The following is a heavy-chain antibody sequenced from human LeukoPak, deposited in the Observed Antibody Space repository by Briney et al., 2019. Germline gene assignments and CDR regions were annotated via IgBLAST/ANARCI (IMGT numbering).Heavy chain of an antibody. CDR3: AKDKEGYDFWSGNRGYYFDY. CDR1: GFTFSVYG. V-gene: IGHV3-30*18. CDR2: ISYDGSNK. Sequence: GGSLRLSCAASGFTFSVYGMHWVRQAPGKGLEWVAVISYDGSNKYYADSVKGRFTISRDNSKNTLYLQMNSLRAEDTAVYYCAKDKEGYDFWSGNRGYYFDYWGQGTLVTVSS. J-gene: IGHJ4*02. D-gene: IGHD3-3*01.